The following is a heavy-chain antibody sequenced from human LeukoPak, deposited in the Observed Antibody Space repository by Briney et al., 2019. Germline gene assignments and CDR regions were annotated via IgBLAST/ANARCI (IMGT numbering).Heavy chain of an antibody. D-gene: IGHD3-22*01. CDR2: IKGDGTLA. Sequence: GGSLTLSCAASGFSFGLHWMNWVRQAPGKGLEWVANIKGDGTLANYADSVTGRFSISRDNTKNSLYLQMNGLRAEDTAVYFCVRDGYNQNRFDFWGQGILVTVSS. CDR1: GFSFGLHW. J-gene: IGHJ4*02. CDR3: VRDGYNQNRFDF. V-gene: IGHV3-7*03.